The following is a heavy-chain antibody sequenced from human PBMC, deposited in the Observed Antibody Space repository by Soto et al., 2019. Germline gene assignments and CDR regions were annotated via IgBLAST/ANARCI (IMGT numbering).Heavy chain of an antibody. CDR2: IWYDGSNK. J-gene: IGHJ5*02. D-gene: IGHD3-9*01. CDR3: ARGEQAYDILTGYYPPNNWFDP. V-gene: IGHV3-33*01. Sequence: GGSLRLSCAASGFTFSSYGMHSVRQAPGKGLEWVAVIWYDGSNKYYADSVKGRFTISRDNSKNTLYLQMNSLRAEDTAVYYCARGEQAYDILTGYYPPNNWFDPWGQGTLVTVSS. CDR1: GFTFSSYG.